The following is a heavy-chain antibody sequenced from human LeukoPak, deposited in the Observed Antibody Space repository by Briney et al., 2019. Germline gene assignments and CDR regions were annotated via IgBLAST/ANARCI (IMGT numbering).Heavy chain of an antibody. Sequence: SETLSLTRVYNGGSSSGYYWSWFRQPPGKGLKWIGEINHSGSTNYNPSLKSRVTISVDTSKNQFSLRLSSETAAGTAVYYCTKGGSAYPRLWGQGTLVTVSS. V-gene: IGHV4-34*01. CDR2: INHSGST. CDR3: TKGGSAYPRL. J-gene: IGHJ4*02. CDR1: GGSSSGYY.